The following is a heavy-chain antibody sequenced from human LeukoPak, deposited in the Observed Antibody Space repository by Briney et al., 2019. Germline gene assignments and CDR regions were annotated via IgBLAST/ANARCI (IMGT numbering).Heavy chain of an antibody. CDR3: ARISGYTYWYFDL. Sequence: PGGSLRLSCAASGFIFSSYSVNWVRQAPGKGLEWTSYISSGSSGTIYYADSVKGRFTVSRDNGKNSLYLQMNSLRDEDTAVYYCARISGYTYWYFDLWGRGTLVTVSS. D-gene: IGHD3-22*01. J-gene: IGHJ2*01. V-gene: IGHV3-48*02. CDR2: ISSGSSGTI. CDR1: GFIFSSYS.